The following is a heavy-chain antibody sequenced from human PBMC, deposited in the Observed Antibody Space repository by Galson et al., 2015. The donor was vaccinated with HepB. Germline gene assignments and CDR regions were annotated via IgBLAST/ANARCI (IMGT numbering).Heavy chain of an antibody. J-gene: IGHJ6*02. CDR1: GFTVSSNY. V-gene: IGHV3-53*01. CDR3: AREGIAAAGHYYGMDV. D-gene: IGHD6-13*01. CDR2: IYSGGST. Sequence: SLRLSCAASGFTVSSNYMSWVRQAPGKGLEWVSVIYSGGSTYYADSVKGRFTISRDNSKNTLYLQMNSLRAEDTAVYYCAREGIAAAGHYYGMDVWGQGTTVTVSS.